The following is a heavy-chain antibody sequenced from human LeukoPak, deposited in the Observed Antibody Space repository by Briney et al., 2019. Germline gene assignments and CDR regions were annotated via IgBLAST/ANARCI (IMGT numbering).Heavy chain of an antibody. J-gene: IGHJ4*02. CDR3: ASDHLSIEAAGMRY. V-gene: IGHV1-18*04. CDR2: ISTYNGDT. Sequence: ASVKVSCKASGYTFTGYYMHWVRQAPGQGLEWMGWISTYNGDTNYAQRLQGRVTMTTDKSTNTAYMELRSLRSDDTAVYYCASDHLSIEAAGMRYWGQGTLVTVSS. D-gene: IGHD6-13*01. CDR1: GYTFTGYY.